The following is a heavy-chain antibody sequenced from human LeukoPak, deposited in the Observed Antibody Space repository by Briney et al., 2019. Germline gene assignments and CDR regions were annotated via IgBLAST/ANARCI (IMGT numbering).Heavy chain of an antibody. Sequence: GESLKISCKDSPYYFINFWIGWVRQMPGKGLEWMGIIYPADSDTRYNPSFQGHVTISADRSASTAYLQWSSLKASDTAMYYCARQHYYDSSGYYYFDYWGQGTLVTVSS. J-gene: IGHJ4*02. CDR1: PYYFINFW. CDR2: IYPADSDT. D-gene: IGHD3-22*01. V-gene: IGHV5-51*01. CDR3: ARQHYYDSSGYYYFDY.